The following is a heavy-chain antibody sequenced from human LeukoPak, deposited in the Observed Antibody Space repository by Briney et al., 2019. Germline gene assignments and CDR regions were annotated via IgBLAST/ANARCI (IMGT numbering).Heavy chain of an antibody. J-gene: IGHJ4*02. Sequence: GGSLRLSCAASGFTFSSYAMNWVRQAPGKGLEWVSYISSSSSTIYYADSVKGRFTISRDNAKNSLYLQMNSLRDEDTAVYYCAREYSSSSGSVSDYWGQGTLVTVSS. CDR1: GFTFSSYA. CDR3: AREYSSSSGSVSDY. CDR2: ISSSSSTI. V-gene: IGHV3-48*02. D-gene: IGHD6-6*01.